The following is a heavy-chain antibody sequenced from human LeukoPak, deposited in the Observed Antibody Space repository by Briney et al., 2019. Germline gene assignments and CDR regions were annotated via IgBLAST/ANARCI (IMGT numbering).Heavy chain of an antibody. Sequence: PGGSLRLSCAASGFTFSTYGMGWVRQAPGKGLEWVSSISYSDDSTYYADSVKGRFTISRDNSENTLSLQMNSQRAEDTAVYYCVKHSLYYYGSGTYFDYWGQGTLVTVSS. CDR2: ISYSDDST. CDR1: GFTFSTYG. CDR3: VKHSLYYYGSGTYFDY. V-gene: IGHV3-23*01. D-gene: IGHD3-10*01. J-gene: IGHJ4*02.